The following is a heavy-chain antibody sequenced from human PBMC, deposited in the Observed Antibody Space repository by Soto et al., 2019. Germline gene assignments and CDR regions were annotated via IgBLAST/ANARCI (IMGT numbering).Heavy chain of an antibody. CDR1: GFTFTSSA. CDR2: IVVGSGNT. D-gene: IGHD3-3*01. CDR3: AAVSLVLRFLEWSPGPDAFDI. J-gene: IGHJ3*02. Sequence: SVKVSCKASGFTFTSSAVQWVRQARGQRLEWIGWIVVGSGNTNYAQKFQERVTITRDMSTSTAYMELSSLRSEDKAVYYCAAVSLVLRFLEWSPGPDAFDIWGQGTMVTVSS. V-gene: IGHV1-58*01.